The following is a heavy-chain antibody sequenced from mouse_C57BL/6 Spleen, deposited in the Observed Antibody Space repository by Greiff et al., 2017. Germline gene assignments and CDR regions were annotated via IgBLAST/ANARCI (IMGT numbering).Heavy chain of an antibody. J-gene: IGHJ4*01. D-gene: IGHD1-1*01. CDR1: GYTFTSYW. V-gene: IGHV1-69*01. CDR2: IDPSDSYT. Sequence: QVQLQQPGAELVMPGASVKLSCKASGYTFTSYWMHWVKQRPGQGLEWIGEIDPSDSYTNYNQKFMGKSTLTVDKSSSTAYMQLSSLTSEDSAVYYCARSSYYGSSYYAMDYWGQGTSVTVSS. CDR3: ARSSYYGSSYYAMDY.